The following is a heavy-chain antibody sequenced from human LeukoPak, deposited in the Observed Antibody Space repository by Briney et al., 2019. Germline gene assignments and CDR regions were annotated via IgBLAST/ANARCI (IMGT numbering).Heavy chain of an antibody. Sequence: SETLSLTCTVPGGSISSSSYSWGWIRQPPGKGLEWIGRIYYSGSTYYNPSLKSRVTISLDTSKNQFSLTLSSVTASDTAGYYCARDRFGSSWIFDYWGQGTLVTVSS. CDR3: ARDRFGSSWIFDY. J-gene: IGHJ4*02. D-gene: IGHD6-13*01. CDR1: GGSISSSSYS. V-gene: IGHV4-39*07. CDR2: IYYSGST.